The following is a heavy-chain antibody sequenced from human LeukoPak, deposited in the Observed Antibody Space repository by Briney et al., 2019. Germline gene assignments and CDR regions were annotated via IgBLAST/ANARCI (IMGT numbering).Heavy chain of an antibody. V-gene: IGHV4-39*01. CDR3: ARQQVGGGSGPIFDY. D-gene: IGHD2-15*01. CDR1: GGSISSSSYY. Sequence: SETLSLTCTVSGGSISSSSYYWGWIRQPPGKGLEWIGSIYYSGSTYYNPSLKSRVTISVDTSKNQFSLKLSSVTAADTAVYYCARQQVGGGSGPIFDYWGQGTLVTVSS. CDR2: IYYSGST. J-gene: IGHJ4*02.